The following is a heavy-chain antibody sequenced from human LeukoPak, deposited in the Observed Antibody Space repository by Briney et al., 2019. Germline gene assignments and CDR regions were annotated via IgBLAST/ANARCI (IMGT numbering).Heavy chain of an antibody. Sequence: GGSLRLSCAASGFTFTTYAMHWVRQAPGKGLEWVSVVSSDGINKYYADSVKGRFTISRDNSKDTLYLQMNSLRAEGTAVYYCATHEQIWGQGTLVTVSS. CDR3: ATHEQI. CDR2: VSSDGINK. J-gene: IGHJ4*02. CDR1: GFTFTTYA. V-gene: IGHV3-30-3*01.